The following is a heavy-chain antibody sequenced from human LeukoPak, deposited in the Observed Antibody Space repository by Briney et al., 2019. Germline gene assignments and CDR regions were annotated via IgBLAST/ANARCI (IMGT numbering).Heavy chain of an antibody. D-gene: IGHD3-22*01. J-gene: IGHJ4*02. Sequence: GASVKVSCKASRYTFTVYFMHWVRQAPGQGLEWMGWINPNSGGTNYAQKFQGRVTMTRDTSISTAYMELSRPRSDDTAVYYCARELNYDSSGYYFDYWGQGTLVTVSS. CDR1: RYTFTVYF. V-gene: IGHV1-2*02. CDR2: INPNSGGT. CDR3: ARELNYDSSGYYFDY.